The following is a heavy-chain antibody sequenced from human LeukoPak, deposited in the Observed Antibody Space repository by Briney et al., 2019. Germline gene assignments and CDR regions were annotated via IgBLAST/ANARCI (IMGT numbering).Heavy chain of an antibody. CDR1: GFTFSSYS. CDR2: VSSSSSTI. Sequence: GGSLRLSCAASGFTFSSYSMNWVRQAPGKGLEWVSYVSSSSSTIYYADSVKGRFTISRDNAKNSLYLQMNSLRAEDTAVYYCARRLLGYCSGGSCYNGLDAFDIWGQGTMVTVSS. CDR3: ARRLLGYCSGGSCYNGLDAFDI. D-gene: IGHD2-15*01. J-gene: IGHJ3*02. V-gene: IGHV3-48*01.